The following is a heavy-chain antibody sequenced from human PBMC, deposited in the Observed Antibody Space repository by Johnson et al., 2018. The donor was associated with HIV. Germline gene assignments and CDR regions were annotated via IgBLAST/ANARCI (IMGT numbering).Heavy chain of an antibody. D-gene: IGHD3-22*01. CDR1: GFTFSSYD. CDR3: ISQDAFDI. CDR2: IGTTGDT. Sequence: VQLVESGGGLVQPGGSLRLSCAASGFTFSSYDMYWVRQTTGKGLEWVSGIGTTGDTYYPGSVKGRFTISRENAKDTAVYYCAKDLRACYYDSSGISQDAFDIWGQGTMVTVSS. V-gene: IGHV3-13*01. J-gene: IGHJ3*02.